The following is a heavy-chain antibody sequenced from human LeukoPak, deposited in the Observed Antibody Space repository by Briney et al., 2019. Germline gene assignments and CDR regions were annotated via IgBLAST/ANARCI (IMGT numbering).Heavy chain of an antibody. V-gene: IGHV3-23*01. D-gene: IGHD3-22*01. CDR1: GFTFSTCA. CDR3: AKDPYDSSGYKSDAFDI. CDR2: ISGTTSGT. J-gene: IGHJ3*02. Sequence: PGGSLRLSCAASGFTFSTCAMSWVRQAPGKGLEWVSGISGTTSGTYYADSVKGRFTISRDNSKNTLYLQMNSLRAEDTAVYYCAKDPYDSSGYKSDAFDIWGQGTMVTVPS.